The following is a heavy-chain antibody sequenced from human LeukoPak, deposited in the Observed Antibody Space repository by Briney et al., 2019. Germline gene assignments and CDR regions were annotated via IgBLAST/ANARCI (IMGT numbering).Heavy chain of an antibody. CDR1: GFTFNYFA. CDR3: SRIKYGGNSGYHFDY. CDR2: IGDSGSGG. D-gene: IGHD4-23*01. Sequence: PGGSLRLSCSASGFTFNYFAMSWIRQAPGQRLEWVSTIGDSGSGGSYADSVRGRFTISRDNSKNIVYLQMHSLRVDDSAVYYCSRIKYGGNSGYHFDYWGQGTLVTVSS. V-gene: IGHV3-23*01. J-gene: IGHJ4*02.